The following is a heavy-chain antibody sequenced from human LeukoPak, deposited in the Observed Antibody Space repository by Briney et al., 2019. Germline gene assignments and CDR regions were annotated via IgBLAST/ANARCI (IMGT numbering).Heavy chain of an antibody. D-gene: IGHD3-22*01. CDR3: ARLYYYDSSGYLDY. CDR2: ISGSGGST. Sequence: PGGSLRLSCAASGFTFSSYAMSWVRQAPGKGLEWVSAISGSGGSTYYADSVKGRFTISRDNSKNTLYLQMNSLRAEDTAVYYCARLYYYDSSGYLDYWGQGTLVTVSS. J-gene: IGHJ4*02. V-gene: IGHV3-23*01. CDR1: GFTFSSYA.